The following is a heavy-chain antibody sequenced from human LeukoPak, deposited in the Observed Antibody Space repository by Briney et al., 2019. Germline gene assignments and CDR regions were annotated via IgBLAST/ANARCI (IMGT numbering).Heavy chain of an antibody. D-gene: IGHD3-3*01. Sequence: GGSLRLSCAASGFTFSSYGMHWVRQAPSKGLEWVAVIWYDGSNKYYADSVKGRFTISRDNSKNTLYLQMNSLRAEDTAVYYCARAEEYYDFWSGYWLDYWGQGTLVTVSS. CDR1: GFTFSSYG. J-gene: IGHJ4*02. V-gene: IGHV3-33*01. CDR2: IWYDGSNK. CDR3: ARAEEYYDFWSGYWLDY.